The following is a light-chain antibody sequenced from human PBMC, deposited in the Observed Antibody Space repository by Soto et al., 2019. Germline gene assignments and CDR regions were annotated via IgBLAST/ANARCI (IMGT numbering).Light chain of an antibody. CDR3: SSYSGSNTLVV. Sequence: QSALTQPASVSGSPGQSITISCTGTSSDVGGYDYVSWYQQHPGKAPKLMIYDVSYRPSGVSKRSSGSKSDNTASLTISGLQAEDEADYYCSSYSGSNTLVVFGGGTKLTVL. CDR1: SSDVGGYDY. V-gene: IGLV2-14*01. CDR2: DVS. J-gene: IGLJ3*02.